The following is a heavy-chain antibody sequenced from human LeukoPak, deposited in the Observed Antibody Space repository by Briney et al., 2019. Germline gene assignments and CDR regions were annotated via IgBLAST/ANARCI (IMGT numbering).Heavy chain of an antibody. CDR1: GYTFTGYY. CDR2: INPNSGGT. V-gene: IGHV1-2*02. CDR3: ARDRSSSWFPYYYYGMDV. J-gene: IGHJ6*02. Sequence: GASVKVSCKASGYTFTGYYMHWVRQAPGQGLEWMGWINPNSGGTNYAQKFQGRVTMTRDTSISTAYMELSRLRSDDTAVYYCARDRSSSWFPYYYYGMDVWGQGTTVTVSS. D-gene: IGHD6-13*01.